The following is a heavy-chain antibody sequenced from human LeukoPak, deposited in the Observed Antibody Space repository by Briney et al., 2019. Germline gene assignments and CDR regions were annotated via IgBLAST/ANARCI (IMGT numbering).Heavy chain of an antibody. V-gene: IGHV3-30*18. Sequence: GGSLRLSCAASGFTFSSYGMHWVRQAPGKGLEWVAVISYDGSNKYYADSVKGRFTISRDNSKNTLYLQMNSLRAEDTAVYYCAKWDLGDYDYWGQGTPVTVSS. CDR1: GFTFSSYG. J-gene: IGHJ4*02. CDR2: ISYDGSNK. CDR3: AKWDLGDYDY. D-gene: IGHD1-26*01.